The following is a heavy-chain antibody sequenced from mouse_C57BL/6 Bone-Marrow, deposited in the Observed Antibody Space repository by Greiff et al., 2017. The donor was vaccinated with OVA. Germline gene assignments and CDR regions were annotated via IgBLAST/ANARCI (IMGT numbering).Heavy chain of an antibody. Sequence: QVQLKQPGAELVKPGASVKLSCKASGYTFTSYWMHWVKQRPGQGLEWIGMIHPNSGSTNYNEKFKSKATLTVDKSSSTAYMQLSSLKSEDSAVYYCARRDYYGSSYRFDYWGQGTTLTVSS. V-gene: IGHV1-64*01. D-gene: IGHD1-1*01. J-gene: IGHJ2*01. CDR3: ARRDYYGSSYRFDY. CDR2: IHPNSGST. CDR1: GYTFTSYW.